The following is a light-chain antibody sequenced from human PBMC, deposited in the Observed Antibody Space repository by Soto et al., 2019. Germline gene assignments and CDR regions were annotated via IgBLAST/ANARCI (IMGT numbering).Light chain of an antibody. J-gene: IGKJ1*01. V-gene: IGKV2-28*01. CDR3: MQALQTPRT. CDR2: LGS. Sequence: DIVMTPSPLSLPVTPGEPASISCRSSQSLLHSNGYNYLDWYLQKPGQSPQLLIYLGSNRASGVPDRFSGSGSGTDFTLKISRVEAEDVGVYYCMQALQTPRTFGQGTKVEI. CDR1: QSLLHSNGYNY.